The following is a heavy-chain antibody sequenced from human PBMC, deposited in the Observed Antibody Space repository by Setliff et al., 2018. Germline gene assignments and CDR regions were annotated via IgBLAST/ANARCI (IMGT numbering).Heavy chain of an antibody. D-gene: IGHD3-16*01. V-gene: IGHV4-39*07. J-gene: IGHJ4*02. CDR1: GGSISNTYYY. CDR2: VYHSGSS. Sequence: NPSETLSLTCTVSGGSISNTYYYWSWIRQPAGKGLEWIGSVYHSGSSYQNPSLRSRIAVSVDTSKNQFSLRLNSVTAADTAVYFCARAAARAEYSDTSAYLPFDFWGLGTLVTVSS. CDR3: ARAAARAEYSDTSAYLPFDF.